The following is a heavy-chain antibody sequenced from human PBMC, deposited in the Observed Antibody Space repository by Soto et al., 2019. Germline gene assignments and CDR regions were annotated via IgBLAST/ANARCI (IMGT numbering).Heavy chain of an antibody. CDR1: GGSISNYY. Sequence: SETLSLTCTVSGGSISNYYWSWIRQPPGKGLEWIGYIYYSGSTNYNPSLKSRVTISVDTSKNQFSLKLSSVTAADTAVYYCARHSRIPLYPQYVGWSHLRGQGLLLTLFS. CDR3: ARHSRIPLYPQYVGWSHL. CDR2: IYYSGST. J-gene: IGHJ4*02. V-gene: IGHV4-59*08. D-gene: IGHD6-19*01.